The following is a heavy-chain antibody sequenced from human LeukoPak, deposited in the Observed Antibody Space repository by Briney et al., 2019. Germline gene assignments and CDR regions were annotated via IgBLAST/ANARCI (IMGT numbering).Heavy chain of an antibody. D-gene: IGHD4-17*01. CDR3: AKDLRYGVRYYYYYGMDV. J-gene: IGHJ6*02. Sequence: RSLILSCAASGFTFSSYGMHWVRQAPGKGLEWVAVISYDGSNKYYADSVKGRFTISRDNSKNTLYLQMNSLRAEGTAVYYCAKDLRYGVRYYYYYGMDVWGQGTTVTVSS. CDR1: GFTFSSYG. CDR2: ISYDGSNK. V-gene: IGHV3-30*18.